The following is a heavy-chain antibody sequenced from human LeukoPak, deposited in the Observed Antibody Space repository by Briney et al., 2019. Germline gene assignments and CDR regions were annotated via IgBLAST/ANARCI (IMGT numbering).Heavy chain of an antibody. V-gene: IGHV4-39*01. CDR2: IYYSGST. CDR3: ARAQLLWFGELLNYFDY. D-gene: IGHD3-10*01. CDR1: GGSISSSSYY. Sequence: SETLSLTCTVSGGSISSSSYYWGWIRQPPGKGLEWIGSIYYSGSTYYNPSLESRVTISVDTSKNQFSLKLSSVTAADTAVYYCARAQLLWFGELLNYFDYWGQGTLVTVSS. J-gene: IGHJ4*02.